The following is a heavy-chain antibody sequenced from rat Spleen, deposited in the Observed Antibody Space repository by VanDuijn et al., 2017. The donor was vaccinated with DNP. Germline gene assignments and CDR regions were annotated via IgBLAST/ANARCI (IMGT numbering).Heavy chain of an antibody. D-gene: IGHD4-1*01. CDR1: GFTFSDYA. Sequence: EVQLVVSGGGLVQPGNSLKLSCAASGFTFSDYAMTWVRQSPKKGLEWVGTIIYDGSATFYRDSLKGRFTISRDNTKNTLHLQMDNLGSDDTATYYCARFDGYNYLYLMDAWGQGTSVTVSS. V-gene: IGHV5-17*01. J-gene: IGHJ4*01. CDR3: ARFDGYNYLYLMDA. CDR2: IIYDGSAT.